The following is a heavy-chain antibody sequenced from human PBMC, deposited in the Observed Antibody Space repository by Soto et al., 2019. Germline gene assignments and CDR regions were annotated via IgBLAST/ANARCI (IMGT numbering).Heavy chain of an antibody. J-gene: IGHJ2*01. CDR2: IYYSGNT. CDR1: GGSMTNYY. D-gene: IGHD6-13*01. Sequence: SETLSLTCIVSGGSMTNYYWSWIRQPPGKGLEWIGYIYYSGNTKYNPSLKSRVTISKDTSKNQFSLKLSSVTAADTAVYYCARVVYSSSWFWFFDLWGRGTLVTVSS. CDR3: ARVVYSSSWFWFFDL. V-gene: IGHV4-59*01.